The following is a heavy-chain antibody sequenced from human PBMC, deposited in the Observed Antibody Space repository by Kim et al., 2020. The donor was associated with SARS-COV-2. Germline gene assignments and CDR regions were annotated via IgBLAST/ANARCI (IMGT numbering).Heavy chain of an antibody. Sequence: ASVKVSCKASGYTFTSYGISWVRQAPGQGLEWMGWISAYNGNTNYAQKLQGRVTMTTDTSTSTAYMELRSLRSDATAVYYCARDTPTMVRGVKYYYYYGMHVCGQGTTGHVSS. CDR1: GYTFTSYG. CDR2: ISAYNGNT. J-gene: IGHJ6*02. CDR3: ARDTPTMVRGVKYYYYYGMHV. V-gene: IGHV1-18*01. D-gene: IGHD3-10*01.